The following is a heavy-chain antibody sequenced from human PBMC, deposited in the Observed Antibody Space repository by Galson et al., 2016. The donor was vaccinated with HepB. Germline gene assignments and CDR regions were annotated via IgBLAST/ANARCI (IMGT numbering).Heavy chain of an antibody. V-gene: IGHV1-8*02. Sequence: SVKVSCKASGYTFTNFHINWIRQGPGQGLEWMGWMNPESGNTAFAQRFQGRLTMTTDTPTSTAYMELSGLTSDDTAIYYCARGLRQWLAQLDYWGQGSLVTVSS. CDR1: GYTFTNFH. CDR2: MNPESGNT. J-gene: IGHJ4*02. D-gene: IGHD6-19*01. CDR3: ARGLRQWLAQLDY.